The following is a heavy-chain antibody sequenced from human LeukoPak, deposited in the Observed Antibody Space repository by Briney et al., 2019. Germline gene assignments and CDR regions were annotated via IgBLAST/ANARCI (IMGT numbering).Heavy chain of an antibody. Sequence: ASVKVSCKASGYTFTSYYMHWVRQAPGQGLEWMGWINPNSGGTNYAQKFQGRVTMTRDTSISTAYMELSRLRSDDTAVYCCARELYYDILTGYSNWFDPWGQGTLVTVSS. CDR1: GYTFTSYY. CDR3: ARELYYDILTGYSNWFDP. CDR2: INPNSGGT. J-gene: IGHJ5*02. V-gene: IGHV1-2*02. D-gene: IGHD3-9*01.